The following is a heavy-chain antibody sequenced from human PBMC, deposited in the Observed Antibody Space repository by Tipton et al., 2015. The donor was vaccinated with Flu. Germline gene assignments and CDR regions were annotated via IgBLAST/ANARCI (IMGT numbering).Heavy chain of an antibody. Sequence: TLSFTCTVSGGSISSGTYHWGWIRQPPGKGLEWIGTIYYSGSTYYNPSLKSRVTISVDTSKNQFSLKVSSVTAADTAIYYCARDPWAVPYYFDYWGQGTLITVSS. CDR1: GGSISSGTYH. V-gene: IGHV4-39*07. J-gene: IGHJ4*02. D-gene: IGHD6-6*01. CDR3: ARDPWAVPYYFDY. CDR2: IYYSGST.